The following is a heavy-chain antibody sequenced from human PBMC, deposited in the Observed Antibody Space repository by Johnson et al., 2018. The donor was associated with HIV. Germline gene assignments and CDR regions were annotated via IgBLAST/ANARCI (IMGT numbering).Heavy chain of an antibody. J-gene: IGHJ3*01. CDR2: IIPSGTGT. D-gene: IGHD3-3*01. Sequence: MMLVESGGGLVQPGGSLRLSCKASELSFDSYSMSWVRQAPGKGLEWVSGIIPSGTGTHYADSVEGRFTISRDNSKSTLNLQMNSLRAEDTAVYYCAREGKIFEVPIDAFDVWGQGTMVTVS. CDR1: ELSFDSYS. CDR3: AREGKIFEVPIDAFDV. V-gene: IGHV3-23*04.